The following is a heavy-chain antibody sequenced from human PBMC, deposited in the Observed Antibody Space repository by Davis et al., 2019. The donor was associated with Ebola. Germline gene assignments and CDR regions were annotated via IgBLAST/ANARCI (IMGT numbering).Heavy chain of an antibody. D-gene: IGHD6-19*01. CDR2: ISSSSSYI. V-gene: IGHV3-21*01. CDR1: GFTFSSCS. J-gene: IGHJ4*02. CDR3: ASLPGYSSGWRDY. Sequence: PGVSLRLSSATSGFTFSSCSMNWVRQAPGKGLEWVSSISSSSSYIYYADSVKGRFTISRDNAKNSLYLQMNSLRDEDTAVYYCASLPGYSSGWRDYWGKGTLVTVSS.